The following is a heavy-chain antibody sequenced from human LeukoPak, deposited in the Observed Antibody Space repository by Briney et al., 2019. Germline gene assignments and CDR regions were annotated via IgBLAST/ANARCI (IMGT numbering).Heavy chain of an antibody. J-gene: IGHJ4*02. CDR3: ARRIAAARSGYYFDY. D-gene: IGHD6-13*01. Sequence: PSETLSLTCTVSGGSISSSSYYWGWIRQPPGKGLEWIGSIYYSGSTYYNPSLKSRVTISVDTSKNQFSLKLSSVTAADTAVYYCARRIAAARSGYYFDYWGQGTLVTVSS. CDR2: IYYSGST. V-gene: IGHV4-39*01. CDR1: GGSISSSSYY.